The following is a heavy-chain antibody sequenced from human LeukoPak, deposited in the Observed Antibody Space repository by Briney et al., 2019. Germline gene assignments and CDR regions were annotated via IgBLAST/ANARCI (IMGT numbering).Heavy chain of an antibody. CDR3: ATVVGLRYYFDY. Sequence: ASVKISCKVSGYTLTELSMHWVRQAPGKGLEWMGGFDPEDGETIYAQKFQGRVTMTEDTSTDTAYMELSSLRSEDTAVYYCATVVGLRYYFDYWGQGTLVTVSS. D-gene: IGHD1-26*01. J-gene: IGHJ4*02. CDR1: GYTLTELS. CDR2: FDPEDGET. V-gene: IGHV1-24*01.